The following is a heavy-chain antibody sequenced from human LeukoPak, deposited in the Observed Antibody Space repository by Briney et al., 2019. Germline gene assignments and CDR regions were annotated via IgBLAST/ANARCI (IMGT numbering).Heavy chain of an antibody. Sequence: SETLSLTCTVSGDSISSSSYYWGWIRQPPGKGLERIGNIYYSGNTYYNPSLKSRVTISVDTSKNQFSLKLSSVTAADTAVYYCARDFVVADTGDYWGQGTLVTVSS. CDR3: ARDFVVADTGDY. CDR2: IYYSGNT. J-gene: IGHJ4*02. CDR1: GDSISSSSYY. V-gene: IGHV4-39*07. D-gene: IGHD6-19*01.